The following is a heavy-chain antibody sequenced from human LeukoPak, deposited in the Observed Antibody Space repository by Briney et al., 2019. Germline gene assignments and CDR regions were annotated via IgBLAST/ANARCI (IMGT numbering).Heavy chain of an antibody. J-gene: IGHJ6*04. CDR2: ISSSGSTI. CDR3: ARVGQRAVSGYDSRPYYYYGMVV. Sequence: PGGSLRLSCAASGFTFSSYEMNWVRQAPGKGLEWVSYISSSGSTIYYADSVKGRFTISRDNAKNSLYLQMNSLRAEDTAVYYCARVGQRAVSGYDSRPYYYYGMVVWGKGTTVTVSS. D-gene: IGHD5-12*01. CDR1: GFTFSSYE. V-gene: IGHV3-48*03.